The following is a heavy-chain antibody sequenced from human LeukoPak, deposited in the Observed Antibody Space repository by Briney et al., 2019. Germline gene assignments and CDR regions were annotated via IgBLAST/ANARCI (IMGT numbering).Heavy chain of an antibody. CDR1: GYTFTSNG. CDR3: ARVTYCSGGSCYLRRNWFDP. CDR2: ISGYNGNT. D-gene: IGHD2-15*01. J-gene: IGHJ5*02. Sequence: ASVKVSCKASGYTFTSNGISWVRQAPGQGLEWVGWISGYNGNTNYAQKFQGRVTMTTDTSTSTAYMELRSLRSDDTAVYYCARVTYCSGGSCYLRRNWFDPWGQGTLVTVSS. V-gene: IGHV1-18*01.